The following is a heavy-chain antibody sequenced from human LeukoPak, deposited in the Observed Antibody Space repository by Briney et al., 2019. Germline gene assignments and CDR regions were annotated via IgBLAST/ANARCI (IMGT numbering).Heavy chain of an antibody. V-gene: IGHV4-39*05. D-gene: IGHD6-13*01. Sequence: SETPSLTCTVSGVSISSSSYYWGWIRQPPGKGLEWIGSIYYSGRTYYNPSLKSRVTISVDTSKNQFSLKLSSVTAADTAVYYCAWYSSSWYWFDPWGQGTLVTVSS. CDR1: GVSISSSSYY. CDR3: AWYSSSWYWFDP. J-gene: IGHJ5*02. CDR2: IYYSGRT.